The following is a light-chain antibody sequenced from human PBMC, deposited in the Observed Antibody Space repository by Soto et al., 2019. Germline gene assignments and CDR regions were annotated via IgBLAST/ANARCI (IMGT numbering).Light chain of an antibody. V-gene: IGKV1-9*01. CDR1: QGIDSY. J-gene: IGKJ1*01. CDR2: AAS. Sequence: DIQLTQSPSFLSASVGDRVTLTCRASQGIDSYLAWYQQKPGKVPKLLIFAASTLQSGVPSRFSGSGSGTEVTLTITSLQPEDFATYYCQKLNSGPPWTVGQGTKVEIK. CDR3: QKLNSGPPWT.